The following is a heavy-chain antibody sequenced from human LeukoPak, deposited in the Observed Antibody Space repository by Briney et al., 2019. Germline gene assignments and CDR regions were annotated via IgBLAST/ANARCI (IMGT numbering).Heavy chain of an antibody. CDR3: ARAHCSGGGCFDY. CDR2: INHSGST. CDR1: GGSFSGHY. D-gene: IGHD2-15*01. V-gene: IGHV4-34*01. Sequence: SETLSLTCAVYGGSFSGHYWSWIRQPPGKGLEWIGEINHSGSTNYNPSLKSRVTISVDTSKNQFSLKLSSVTAADTAVYYCARAHCSGGGCFDYWGQGTLVTVSS. J-gene: IGHJ4*02.